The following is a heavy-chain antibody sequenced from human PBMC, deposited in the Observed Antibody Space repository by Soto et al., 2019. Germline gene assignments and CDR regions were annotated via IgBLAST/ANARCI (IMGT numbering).Heavy chain of an antibody. CDR3: AREDSSSTPFDYYGMDV. CDR2: ISSSSSYI. CDR1: GFTFSSYS. D-gene: IGHD6-6*01. V-gene: IGHV3-21*01. J-gene: IGHJ6*02. Sequence: GGSLRLSCAASGFTFSSYSMNWVRQAPGKGLEWVSSISSSSSYIYYADSVKGRFTISRDNAKNSLYLQMNSLRAEDTAVYYCAREDSSSTPFDYYGMDVWGQGTTVTVSS.